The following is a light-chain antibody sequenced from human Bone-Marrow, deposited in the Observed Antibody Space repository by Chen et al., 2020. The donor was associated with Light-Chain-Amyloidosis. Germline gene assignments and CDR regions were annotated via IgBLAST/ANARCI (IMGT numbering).Light chain of an antibody. J-gene: IGKJ4*01. CDR3: QQYGSSSLT. Sequence: EIVLTQSPGTLSLSPGERATLSCRASQSVSSSYLAWYQQKPGQASRLLIYGASSRATGIPDRFSGSGSGTDFTLTIRRLEPEDFAVYYCQQYGSSSLTFGGGTKVEIK. V-gene: IGKV3-20*01. CDR1: QSVSSSY. CDR2: GAS.